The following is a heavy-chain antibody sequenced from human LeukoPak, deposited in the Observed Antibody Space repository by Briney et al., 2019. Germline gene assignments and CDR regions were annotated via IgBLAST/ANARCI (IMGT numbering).Heavy chain of an antibody. D-gene: IGHD5-12*01. CDR3: ARDHSNSGYDYLYYFDY. CDR1: GYTFTSYY. J-gene: IGHJ4*02. Sequence: ASVKVSCKASGYTFTSYYMHWVRQAPGQGLEWMGWINPDNGGTNYAQKFQGRVTMTRDMSISTAYMELSRLRSDDTAVYYCARDHSNSGYDYLYYFDYWGQGTLVTVSS. V-gene: IGHV1-2*02. CDR2: INPDNGGT.